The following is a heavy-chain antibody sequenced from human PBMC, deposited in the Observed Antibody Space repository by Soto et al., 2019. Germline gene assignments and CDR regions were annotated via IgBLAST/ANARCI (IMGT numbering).Heavy chain of an antibody. V-gene: IGHV3-23*01. CDR3: VRDSGGPIGWFDP. Sequence: GGSLRLSCAASGFTFSSYAMSWVRQAPGKGLEWVSAISGSGGSTYYADSVKGRFTISRDNSKNTLYLQMNSLRAEDTAVYYCVRDSGGPIGWFDPWGQGTLVTVSS. D-gene: IGHD3-16*01. J-gene: IGHJ5*02. CDR1: GFTFSSYA. CDR2: ISGSGGST.